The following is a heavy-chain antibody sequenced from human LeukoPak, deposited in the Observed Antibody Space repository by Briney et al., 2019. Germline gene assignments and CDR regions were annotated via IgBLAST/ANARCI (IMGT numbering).Heavy chain of an antibody. Sequence: SETLSLTCTVSGGSISSYYWSWIRQPPGKGLEWIGFIYYSGSTNYNPSLKSRVTISVDTSKNQFSLKLSSVTAADTAVYYCARDPVDCSGGSCYSGGFDYWGQGTLVTVSS. CDR3: ARDPVDCSGGSCYSGGFDY. D-gene: IGHD2-15*01. CDR1: GGSISSYY. CDR2: IYYSGST. V-gene: IGHV4-59*12. J-gene: IGHJ4*02.